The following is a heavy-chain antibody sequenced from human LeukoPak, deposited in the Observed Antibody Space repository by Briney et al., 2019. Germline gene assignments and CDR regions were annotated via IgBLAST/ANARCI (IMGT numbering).Heavy chain of an antibody. V-gene: IGHV3-48*02. CDR1: GFIFSRYI. CDR2: ISSSASTI. D-gene: IGHD3-10*01. Sequence: GGSLRLSCAPSGFIFSRYIMSWVRQAPGKGLEWVSYISSSASTIYYADSVKGRFTISRDNAKNSLYLQMNSLRDEDTAVYYCARDWFPAQWGQGTLVTVSS. CDR3: ARDWFPAQ. J-gene: IGHJ4*02.